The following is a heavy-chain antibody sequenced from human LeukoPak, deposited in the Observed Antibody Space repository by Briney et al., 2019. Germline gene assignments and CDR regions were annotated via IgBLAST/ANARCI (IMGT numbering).Heavy chain of an antibody. CDR3: ARRTSYDFWTTQYYFDY. V-gene: IGHV4-31*03. Sequence: SETLSLTCTVSGGSIRSGGYYWSWIRQHPGKGLEWIGYIYYSGSTYSNPSLKSRVTISVDTSKNQFSLKLSSVTAADTAVYYCARRTSYDFWTTQYYFDYWGQGTLVTVSS. D-gene: IGHD3-3*01. CDR1: GGSIRSGGYY. CDR2: IYYSGST. J-gene: IGHJ4*02.